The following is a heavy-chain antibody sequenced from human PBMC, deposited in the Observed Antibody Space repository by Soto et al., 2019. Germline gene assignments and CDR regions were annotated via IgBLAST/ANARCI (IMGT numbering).Heavy chain of an antibody. CDR3: ARDEQITMVRGVIIKNYYYYYMDV. V-gene: IGHV3-33*01. D-gene: IGHD3-10*01. J-gene: IGHJ6*03. CDR1: GFTFSSYG. CDR2: IWYDGSNK. Sequence: QVQLVESGGGVVQPGRSLRLSCAASGFTFSSYGMHWVRQAPGKGLEWVAVIWYDGSNKYYADSVKGRFTISRDNSKNTLYLQMNSLRAEDTAVYYCARDEQITMVRGVIIKNYYYYYMDVWGKGTTVTVSS.